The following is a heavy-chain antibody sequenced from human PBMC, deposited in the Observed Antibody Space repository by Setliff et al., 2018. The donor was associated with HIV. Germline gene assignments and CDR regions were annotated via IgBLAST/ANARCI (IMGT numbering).Heavy chain of an antibody. D-gene: IGHD3-10*01. CDR2: VCTSGDT. CDR1: GGSIKSYS. Sequence: PSETLSLTCTVSGGSIKSYSWSWIRQPAGKGLEWIGRVCTSGDTNYNPSLQSRVAMSVDTSKNQFSLNLNSVTAADTALYYCARERVVRGVVDPGTSQIFDNWGQGILVTVPQ. V-gene: IGHV4-4*07. J-gene: IGHJ4*02. CDR3: ARERVVRGVVDPGTSQIFDN.